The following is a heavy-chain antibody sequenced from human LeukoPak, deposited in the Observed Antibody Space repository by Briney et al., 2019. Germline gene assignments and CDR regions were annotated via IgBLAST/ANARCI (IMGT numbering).Heavy chain of an antibody. J-gene: IGHJ4*02. CDR2: IRYDGSNK. V-gene: IGHV3-30*02. Sequence: GGSLRLSCAASRFTFSTYGMHWVRQAPGKALEWVAFIRYDGSNKYYADSVKGRFIISRDISKNTVFLQMNSLRAEDTAVYFCARDPTTVTTTYFDYWGQGTLVTVSS. CDR3: ARDPTTVTTTYFDY. CDR1: RFTFSTYG. D-gene: IGHD4-17*01.